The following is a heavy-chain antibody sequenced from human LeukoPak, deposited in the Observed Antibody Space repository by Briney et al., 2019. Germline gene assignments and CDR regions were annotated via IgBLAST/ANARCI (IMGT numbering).Heavy chain of an antibody. D-gene: IGHD2-21*01. V-gene: IGHV3-33*01. J-gene: IGHJ3*02. CDR2: VWSDEINK. Sequence: PGGSLRLSCAASGFTFSNYAMNWVRQAPGKGLEWVAVVWSDEINKYYADSVRGRFTISRDNSNVTLYLQMNSLRAEGTAVYYCARDIHAFDIWGQGTMVSVSS. CDR1: GFTFSNYA. CDR3: ARDIHAFDI.